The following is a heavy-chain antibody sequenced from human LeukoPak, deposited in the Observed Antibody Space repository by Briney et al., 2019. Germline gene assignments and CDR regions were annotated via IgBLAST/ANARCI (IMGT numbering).Heavy chain of an antibody. Sequence: GGSLRLSCAASGFTFDDYGMSWVRHAPGKGLEWVSGINWNGGSTVYADSVKGRFTISRDNAKNSLYLQMNSLRAEDTALYYCARVFGRYYYYYGMDVWGQGTTVTVSS. CDR3: ARVFGRYYYYYGMDV. CDR1: GFTFDDYG. CDR2: INWNGGST. J-gene: IGHJ6*02. V-gene: IGHV3-20*04. D-gene: IGHD3-16*01.